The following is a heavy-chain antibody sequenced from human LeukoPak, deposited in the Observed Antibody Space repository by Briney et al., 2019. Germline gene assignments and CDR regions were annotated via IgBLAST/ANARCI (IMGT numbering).Heavy chain of an antibody. J-gene: IGHJ4*02. CDR2: INPNSGGT. CDR1: GYTFTGYY. CDR3: ARDNGDYWFDY. Sequence: ASVKVSCKASGYTFTGYYMHWVRQAPGQGLEWMGWINPNSGGTNYAQKFQGRVTMTRDTSISIAYMELTRLRSDDTAVYYCARDNGDYWFDYWGQGTLVTVSS. V-gene: IGHV1-2*02. D-gene: IGHD4-17*01.